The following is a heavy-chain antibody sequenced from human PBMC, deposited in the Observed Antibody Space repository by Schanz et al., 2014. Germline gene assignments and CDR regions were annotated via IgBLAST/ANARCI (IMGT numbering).Heavy chain of an antibody. Sequence: QLQLVQSGAEVKKPGSSVKLSCTLSGGTFSSYTISWMRQAPGQGLEWMGKIIPAVTIATYAQRFQGRVSITADTSTNTVYMELSSLTSEDTVVHYRARGGGSYDYWGQGTLVTVSS. D-gene: IGHD2-15*01. CDR3: ARGGGSYDY. CDR1: GGTFSSYT. J-gene: IGHJ4*02. V-gene: IGHV1-69*02. CDR2: IIPAVTIA.